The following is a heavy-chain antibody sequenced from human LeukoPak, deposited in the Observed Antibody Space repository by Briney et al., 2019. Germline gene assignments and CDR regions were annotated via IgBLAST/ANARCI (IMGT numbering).Heavy chain of an antibody. V-gene: IGHV3-7*01. Sequence: GGSLRLSCAASGFTFSDYYMSWIRQAPGKGLEWVANIKQDGSEKYYVDSVKGRFTISRDNAKNSLYLQMNSLRAEDTAVYYCARDQIRSVIDPWGQGTLVTVSS. CDR3: ARDQIRSVIDP. D-gene: IGHD3-3*01. J-gene: IGHJ5*02. CDR1: GFTFSDYY. CDR2: IKQDGSEK.